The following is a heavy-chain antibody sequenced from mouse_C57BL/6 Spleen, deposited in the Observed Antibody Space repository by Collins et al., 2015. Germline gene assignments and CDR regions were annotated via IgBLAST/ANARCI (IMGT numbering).Heavy chain of an antibody. Sequence: EVQLQQSGAELVRPGASVKLSCTASGFNIKDDYMHWVKQRPEQGLEWIGWIDPENGDTEYASKFQGKATITADTSSNTAYLQLSSLTSEDTAVYYCTYGSSPRDVWGTGTTVTVSS. CDR1: GFNIKDDY. J-gene: IGHJ1*03. CDR2: IDPENGDT. V-gene: IGHV14-4*01. D-gene: IGHD1-1*01. CDR3: TYGSSPRDV.